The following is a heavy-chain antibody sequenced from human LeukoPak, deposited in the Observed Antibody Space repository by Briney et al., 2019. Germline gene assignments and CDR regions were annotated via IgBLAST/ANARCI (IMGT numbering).Heavy chain of an antibody. D-gene: IGHD2-2*01. J-gene: IGHJ4*01. Sequence: GGSLRLSCAASGFTFSSYSMNWVRQAPGKGLEWVAVTSSDGGIKYYADSVKGRLTISRDNSKNTLYLQMNSLRAEDTGVYYCARDPVPAAARHFDYWGRGTLVTVSS. V-gene: IGHV3-30*03. CDR3: ARDPVPAAARHFDY. CDR1: GFTFSSYS. CDR2: TSSDGGIK.